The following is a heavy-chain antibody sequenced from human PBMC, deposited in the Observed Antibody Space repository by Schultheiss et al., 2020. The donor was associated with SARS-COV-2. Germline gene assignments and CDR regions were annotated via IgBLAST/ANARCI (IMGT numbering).Heavy chain of an antibody. Sequence: GGSLRLSCAASGFTFRNYVMSWVRQAPGKGLEWVSGISGRSSYIYYADSVRGRFTISRDNAKNSLYLQMNSLRTEDTAVYYCAREHYAVDYWGQGTLVTVSS. CDR1: GFTFRNYV. J-gene: IGHJ4*02. V-gene: IGHV3-21*01. D-gene: IGHD3-16*01. CDR2: ISGRSSYI. CDR3: AREHYAVDY.